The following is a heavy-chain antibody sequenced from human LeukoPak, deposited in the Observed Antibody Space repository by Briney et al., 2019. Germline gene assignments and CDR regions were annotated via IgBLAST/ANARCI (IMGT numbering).Heavy chain of an antibody. V-gene: IGHV4-34*01. CDR1: GGSLSGYY. Sequence: SETLSLTCALYGGSLSGYYWSWIRQPPGKGLEWIGEINHSGSTNYNPSLKSRVTISVDTSKNQFSLKLSSVTAADTAVYYCARGRRGAFDYWGQGTLVTVSS. J-gene: IGHJ4*02. CDR2: INHSGST. CDR3: ARGRRGAFDY.